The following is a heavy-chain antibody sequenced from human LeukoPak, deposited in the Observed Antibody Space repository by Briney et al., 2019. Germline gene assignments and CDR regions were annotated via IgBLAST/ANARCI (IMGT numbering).Heavy chain of an antibody. J-gene: IGHJ4*02. V-gene: IGHV1-2*04. Sequence: ASVRVSCKASGYTFTAYYLHWVRQAPVQGLEWMGWINPNSGGTNYAQKFKGWVTLTRDTSINTTYMELSRLASDVTAVYFCARGTPGSYLGYWGQGTLVTVSS. CDR2: INPNSGGT. D-gene: IGHD3-16*02. CDR1: GYTFTAYY. CDR3: ARGTPGSYLGY.